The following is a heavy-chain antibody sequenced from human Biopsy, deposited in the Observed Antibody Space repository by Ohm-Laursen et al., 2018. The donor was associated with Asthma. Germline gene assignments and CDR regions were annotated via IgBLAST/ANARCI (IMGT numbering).Heavy chain of an antibody. J-gene: IGHJ4*02. CDR1: RFNFHNYG. D-gene: IGHD6-13*01. CDR2: ILFDGRKI. V-gene: IGHV3-30*18. Sequence: SLRLSCAASRFNFHNYGMNWVRRAPGKGLEWVAQILFDGRKINYPDSVKGRFTISRDNSKNMVYLQMNSLRPEGTAVYYCAKDRVAGRSYYFDYWGQGSLVSVSS. CDR3: AKDRVAGRSYYFDY.